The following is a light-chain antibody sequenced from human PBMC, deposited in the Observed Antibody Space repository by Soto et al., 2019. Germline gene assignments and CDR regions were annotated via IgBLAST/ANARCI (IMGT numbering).Light chain of an antibody. CDR3: QHYSSSPRSWT. CDR2: GAS. Sequence: EIVLTQSPGILSLSPGERATLSCRASQSVSSSYLAWYQQKPGQAPRLLIYGASSRATGIPDRFSGSGFGTDFILTISRLEPEDFAVYYCQHYSSSPRSWTFGQGTKVEIK. V-gene: IGKV3-20*01. CDR1: QSVSSSY. J-gene: IGKJ1*01.